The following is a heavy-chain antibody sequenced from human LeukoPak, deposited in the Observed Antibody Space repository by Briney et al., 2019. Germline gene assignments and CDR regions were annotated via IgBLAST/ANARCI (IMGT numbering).Heavy chain of an antibody. Sequence: ASVKVSCKASGGTFSSYAISWVRQAPGQGLEWMGRIIPILGIANYAQKFQGRVTITADKSTSTAYMELSSLRSGDTAVYYCAGGGLSGMDVWGQGTTVTVSS. J-gene: IGHJ6*02. CDR3: AGGGLSGMDV. D-gene: IGHD3-16*01. CDR1: GGTFSSYA. CDR2: IIPILGIA. V-gene: IGHV1-69*04.